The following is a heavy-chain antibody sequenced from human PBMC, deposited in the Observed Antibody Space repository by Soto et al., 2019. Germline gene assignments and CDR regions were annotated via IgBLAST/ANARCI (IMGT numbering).Heavy chain of an antibody. CDR3: ARGGGVTATFDY. CDR1: GGSVSSGSYY. D-gene: IGHD5-18*01. CDR2: IYDSGST. Sequence: QVQLQESGPGLVKPSETVSLTCTVSGGSVSSGSYYWSWIRQPPGKGLEWIGYIYDSGSTNYNPSLKSRVTISVDTSKNQFSLKLSSVSAADTAVYYCARGGGVTATFDYWGQGTLVTVPS. J-gene: IGHJ4*02. V-gene: IGHV4-61*01.